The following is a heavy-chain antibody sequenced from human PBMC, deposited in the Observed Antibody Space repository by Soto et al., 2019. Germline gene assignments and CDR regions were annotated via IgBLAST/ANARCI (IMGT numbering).Heavy chain of an antibody. Sequence: GGSLSLSCAASGFAFSSYAMSWVRQAPGKGLEWVSAISGRGGSTYYADSVKGRFTISRDNSKNTLYLQMNSLRAEDTAVYYCAKDKEAMREWFGKNYYYYYMDVWGKGTTVTVSS. V-gene: IGHV3-23*01. CDR1: GFAFSSYA. J-gene: IGHJ6*03. CDR2: ISGRGGST. D-gene: IGHD3-10*01. CDR3: AKDKEAMREWFGKNYYYYYMDV.